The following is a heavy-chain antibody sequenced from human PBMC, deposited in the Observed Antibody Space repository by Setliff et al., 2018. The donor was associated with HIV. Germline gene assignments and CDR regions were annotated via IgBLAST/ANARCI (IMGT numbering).Heavy chain of an antibody. V-gene: IGHV1-2*02. J-gene: IGHJ5*02. CDR3: ATAGGRSWFDP. D-gene: IGHD3-16*01. Sequence: ASVKVSCKASGYTFTTYHIHWVRQAPGQGLEWMGWINPNSGGTNYARKFQGRVTMTRDTSISTAYMELNSLRSDDTAVYYCATAGGRSWFDPWGPGTLVTVSS. CDR2: INPNSGGT. CDR1: GYTFTTYH.